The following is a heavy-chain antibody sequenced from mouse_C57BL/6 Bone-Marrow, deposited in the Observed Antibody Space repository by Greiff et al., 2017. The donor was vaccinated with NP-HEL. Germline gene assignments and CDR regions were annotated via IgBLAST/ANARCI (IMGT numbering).Heavy chain of an antibody. CDR1: GYTFTSYW. CDR2: IDPSDSYT. V-gene: IGHV1-69*01. D-gene: IGHD1-1*01. Sequence: VQLQQSGAELVMPGASVKLSCKASGYTFTSYWMHWVKQRPGQGLEWIGEIDPSDSYTHSNQKFTGKSALTVDKSSSTAYMQLSSLTSEDSAVYYCARYGSSWFAYWGQGTLVTVSA. CDR3: ARYGSSWFAY. J-gene: IGHJ3*01.